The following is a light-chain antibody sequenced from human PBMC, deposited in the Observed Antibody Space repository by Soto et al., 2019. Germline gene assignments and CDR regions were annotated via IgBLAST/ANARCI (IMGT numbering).Light chain of an antibody. CDR3: QQYGNFPYT. J-gene: IGKJ2*01. V-gene: IGKV3-20*01. CDR2: GAS. CDR1: QSVPSDW. Sequence: EIVLTQSPGTLSLSPGERATLSCRASQSVPSDWLAWYRHKPGQAPRLHIYGASSTATGVPDRVSGSGSGTDFILTINRLEPEHFAVYYCQQYGNFPYTFGQGTQLEIK.